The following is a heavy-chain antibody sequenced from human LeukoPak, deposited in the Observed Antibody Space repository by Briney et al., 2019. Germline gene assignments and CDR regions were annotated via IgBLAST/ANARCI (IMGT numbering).Heavy chain of an antibody. CDR3: AKVLGRPLNSGSYFRGFDY. J-gene: IGHJ4*02. CDR2: VSGGGGSR. D-gene: IGHD1-26*01. CDR1: GFTFSSYW. Sequence: SGGSLRLSCAASGFTFSSYWMHWVRQAPGKGLEWVSTVSGGGGSRYYADSVKGRFTISRDKSKNTLYLQMNSLRADDTAVYYCAKVLGRPLNSGSYFRGFDYWGQGTLVTVSS. V-gene: IGHV3-23*01.